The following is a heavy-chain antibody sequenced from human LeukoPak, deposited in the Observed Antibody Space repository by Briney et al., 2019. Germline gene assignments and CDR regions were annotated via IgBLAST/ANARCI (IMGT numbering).Heavy chain of an antibody. Sequence: SVKVSCKASGGTFSGYAISWVRQAPGQGLEWMGRIIPILGIANYAQKFQGRVTITADKSTSTAYMELSSLRSEDTAVYYCARVPCSSTSCTYYYYYYGMDVWGQGTTVTVSS. J-gene: IGHJ6*02. V-gene: IGHV1-69*04. CDR2: IIPILGIA. CDR1: GGTFSGYA. CDR3: ARVPCSSTSCTYYYYYYGMDV. D-gene: IGHD2-2*01.